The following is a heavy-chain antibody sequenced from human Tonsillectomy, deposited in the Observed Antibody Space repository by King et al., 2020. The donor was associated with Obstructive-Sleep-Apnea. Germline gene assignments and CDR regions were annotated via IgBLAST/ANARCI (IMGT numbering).Heavy chain of an antibody. J-gene: IGHJ2*01. V-gene: IGHV4-38-2*02. CDR3: ARESPARYFDL. Sequence: VQLQESGPGLVKPSETLSLTCSVSGSSISSGYYWGWIRQPPGKGLEWIGSIYHSGSTYSNPSLKSRVTISVDTSKNQFSLKLRSVTAADTAVYYCARESPARYFDLWGRGTLVTFSS. CDR2: IYHSGST. CDR1: GSSISSGYY.